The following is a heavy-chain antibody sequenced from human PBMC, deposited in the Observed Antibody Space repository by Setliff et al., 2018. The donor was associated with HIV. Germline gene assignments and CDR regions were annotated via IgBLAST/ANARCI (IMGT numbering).Heavy chain of an antibody. J-gene: IGHJ4*02. D-gene: IGHD3-22*01. Sequence: PGGSLRLSCAASGFTVSGNYLNWVRQAPGKGLEWVSVISGSGGSTFYADSVKGRFTISRDNARNSVYLQMNSLRAEDTAVYYCAGSRGYFVQADWGQGTLVTVSS. CDR2: ISGSGGST. V-gene: IGHV3-23*01. CDR1: GFTVSGNY. CDR3: AGSRGYFVQAD.